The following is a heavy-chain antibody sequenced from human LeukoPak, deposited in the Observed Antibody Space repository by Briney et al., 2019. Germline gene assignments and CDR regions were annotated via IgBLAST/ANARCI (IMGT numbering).Heavy chain of an antibody. Sequence: GGTLRLPCAASGFTFSSYGMSWVRQAPGKGLEWVSAISGSGGSTYYADSVKGRFTISRDNSKNTLYLQMNSLRAEDTAVYYCAKDSPLWNVVVLAAAPGQNWYFDLWGRGTLVTVSS. CDR1: GFTFSSYG. CDR2: ISGSGGST. V-gene: IGHV3-23*01. CDR3: AKDSPLWNVVVLAAAPGQNWYFDL. J-gene: IGHJ2*01. D-gene: IGHD2-2*01.